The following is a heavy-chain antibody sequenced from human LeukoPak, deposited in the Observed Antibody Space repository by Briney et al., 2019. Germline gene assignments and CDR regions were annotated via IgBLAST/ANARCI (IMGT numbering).Heavy chain of an antibody. V-gene: IGHV3-33*06. D-gene: IGHD6-19*01. CDR3: VKDRTVAGTDARYYFDY. J-gene: IGHJ4*02. CDR1: GFTFATYW. Sequence: GGSLRLSCAASGFTFATYWMHWIRQAPGKGLEWVAVIWFDGRQTFYADSVEGRFTISRDNSKNTLYLQVNSLRAEDTALYYCVKDRTVAGTDARYYFDYWGQGTLVTVSS. CDR2: IWFDGRQT.